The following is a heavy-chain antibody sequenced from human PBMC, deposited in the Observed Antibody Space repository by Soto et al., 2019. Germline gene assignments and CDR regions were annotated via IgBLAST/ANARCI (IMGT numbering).Heavy chain of an antibody. V-gene: IGHV3-73*02. Sequence: EVQLVESGGGLVQPGGSLKLSCAAAGFTFSGSAVHWVRQASGRGLEWVGRIRSKTNNYATDYAASVNGRFTFTRDDSQNTVYLQMDSLRTEDTAMYFCTTRPSSTTWFQSIPPPDYWGQGTLVTVSS. CDR1: GFTFSGSA. CDR2: IRSKTNNYAT. CDR3: TTRPSSTTWFQSIPPPDY. J-gene: IGHJ4*02. D-gene: IGHD6-13*01.